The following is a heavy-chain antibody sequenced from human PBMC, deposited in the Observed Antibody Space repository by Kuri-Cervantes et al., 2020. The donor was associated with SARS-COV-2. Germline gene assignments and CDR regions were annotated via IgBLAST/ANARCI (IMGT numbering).Heavy chain of an antibody. CDR1: GYTFTGYY. J-gene: IGHJ4*02. CDR3: ARDLLNYYDSSGYGY. V-gene: IGHV1-2*04. Sequence: VSVKVSCKASGYTFTGYYMHWVRQAPGQGLEWMGWINPNSSDTNYAQNFQGWVTMTRDTSISTAYMELSRLRSDDTAVYYCARDLLNYYDSSGYGYWGQGTLVTVSS. D-gene: IGHD3-22*01. CDR2: INPNSSDT.